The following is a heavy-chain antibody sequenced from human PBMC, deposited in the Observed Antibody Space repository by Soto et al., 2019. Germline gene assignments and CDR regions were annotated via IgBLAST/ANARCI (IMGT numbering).Heavy chain of an antibody. CDR2: IWYDGSNK. D-gene: IGHD3-22*01. CDR3: ARDDYYDSSGANYYYYGMDV. Sequence: GGSLRLSCAASGFTFSSYGMHWVRQAPGKGLEWVAVIWYDGSNKYYADSVKGRFTISRDNSKNTLYLQMSSLRAEDTAVYYCARDDYYDSSGANYYYYGMDVWGQGTTVTVSS. V-gene: IGHV3-33*01. CDR1: GFTFSSYG. J-gene: IGHJ6*02.